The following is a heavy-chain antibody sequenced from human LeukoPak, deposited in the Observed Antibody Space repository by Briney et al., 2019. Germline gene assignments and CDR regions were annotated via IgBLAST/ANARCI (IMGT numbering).Heavy chain of an antibody. D-gene: IGHD2-2*02. J-gene: IGHJ5*02. CDR2: VSPYNGNT. CDR3: PRAEKVRYCGSTICYTTWNWFDP. Sequence: RASVKVSCMASGYTFPSYGISWVRQAPGQGREWMGWVSPYNGNTNYARKLQGRLTMTTDASPITAYMELRSLTSDDTAVYYCPRAEKVRYCGSTICYTTWNWFDPWGQGTLVTVSS. V-gene: IGHV1-18*01. CDR1: GYTFPSYG.